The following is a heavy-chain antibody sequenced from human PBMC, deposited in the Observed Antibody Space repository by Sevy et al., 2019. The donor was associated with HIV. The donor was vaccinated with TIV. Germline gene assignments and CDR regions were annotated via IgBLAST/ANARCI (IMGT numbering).Heavy chain of an antibody. CDR1: GFTFSSYA. J-gene: IGHJ4*02. Sequence: GGSLRLSCAASGFTFSSYAMSWVRQAPGKGLEWVSAISGSGGSTYDADSVKGRFTISRDNSKNTLYLQMNSLRAEDTAVYYCAKDQEFGELLSTFDSWGQGTLVTVSS. V-gene: IGHV3-23*01. D-gene: IGHD3-10*01. CDR2: ISGSGGST. CDR3: AKDQEFGELLSTFDS.